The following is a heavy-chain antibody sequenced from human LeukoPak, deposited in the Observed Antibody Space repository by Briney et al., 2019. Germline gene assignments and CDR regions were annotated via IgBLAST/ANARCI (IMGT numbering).Heavy chain of an antibody. CDR1: GGSISSGGYY. D-gene: IGHD3-22*01. V-gene: IGHV4-30-2*01. CDR2: IYHSGST. CDR3: ARRGVYYESYGSYLVSSSDAFDI. J-gene: IGHJ3*02. Sequence: SETLSLTCTVSGGSISSGGYYWSWIRQPPGKGLEWSGYIYHSGSTYYNPSLKSRVTISVDRSKNQFSLKLSSVTAADTAVYYCARRGVYYESYGSYLVSSSDAFDIWGQGTMVTVSS.